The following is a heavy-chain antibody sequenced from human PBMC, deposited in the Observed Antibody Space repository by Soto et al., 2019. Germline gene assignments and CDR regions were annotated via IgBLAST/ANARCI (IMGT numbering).Heavy chain of an antibody. Sequence: QVQLVQSGAEVKKPGASVKVSCKASGYTFNSYGISWVRQAPGQGREWMGWISVYNGNTNSAQKVQGRVTMTTDTSTSTAYMELRSLRSDDTAVYYCAGDGRNGGYFDYWGQGTVVTVSS. CDR3: AGDGRNGGYFDY. D-gene: IGHD2-8*01. CDR1: GYTFNSYG. J-gene: IGHJ4*02. CDR2: ISVYNGNT. V-gene: IGHV1-18*01.